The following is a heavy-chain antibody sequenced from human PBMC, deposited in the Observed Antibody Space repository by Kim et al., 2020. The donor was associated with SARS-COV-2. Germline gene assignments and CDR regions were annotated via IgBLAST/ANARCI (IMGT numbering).Heavy chain of an antibody. CDR2: IWYDGSNK. V-gene: IGHV3-33*01. J-gene: IGHJ5*02. D-gene: IGHD4-4*01. CDR1: GFTFSSYG. Sequence: GGSLRLSCAASGFTFSSYGMHWVRQAPGKGLEWVAVIWYDGSNKYYADSVKGRFTISRDNSKNTLYLQMNSLRAEDTAVYYCARDRIPYSNYATSWFDPWGQGALVTVSS. CDR3: ARDRIPYSNYATSWFDP.